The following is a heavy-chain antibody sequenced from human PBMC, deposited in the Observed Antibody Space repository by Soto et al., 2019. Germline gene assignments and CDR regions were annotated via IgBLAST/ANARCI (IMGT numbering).Heavy chain of an antibody. CDR3: ARDLMEGSGIAVAGQPYYYYMDV. CDR2: IYYSGST. V-gene: IGHV4-59*01. J-gene: IGHJ6*03. D-gene: IGHD6-19*01. CDR1: GGSISSYY. Sequence: SETLSLTCTVSGGSISSYYWSWIRTPPGKGLEWIGYIYYSGSTNYNPSLKSRVTISVDTSKNQFSLKLSSVTAADTAVYYCARDLMEGSGIAVAGQPYYYYMDVWGKGTTVTVSS.